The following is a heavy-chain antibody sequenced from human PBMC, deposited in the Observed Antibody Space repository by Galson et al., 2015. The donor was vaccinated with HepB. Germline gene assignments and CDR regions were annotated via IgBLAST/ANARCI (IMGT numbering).Heavy chain of an antibody. J-gene: IGHJ1*01. CDR3: AGLEQQLVRYHQNYFQH. Sequence: SLRLSCAASGFTFSSYSMNWVRQAPGKGLEWISYISGSSGTIYYADPVKGRFTISRNNAKNSLYLQMNSLRDDDTAVYYCAGLEQQLVRYHQNYFQHWGQGTLVTVSS. D-gene: IGHD6-13*01. CDR1: GFTFSSYS. V-gene: IGHV3-48*02. CDR2: ISGSSGTI.